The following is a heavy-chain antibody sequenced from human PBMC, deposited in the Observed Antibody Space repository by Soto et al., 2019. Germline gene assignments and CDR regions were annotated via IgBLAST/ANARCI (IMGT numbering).Heavy chain of an antibody. CDR3: ARRPYYYYGMDV. CDR2: ISYSGIT. V-gene: IGHV4-30-4*01. CDR1: GGSISSGNYY. Sequence: SETLSLTCTVSGGSISSGNYYWSWIRQPPGKGLEWIGYISYSGITYYNPSHKSRLTISVDTSKNQFSLKLSSVTAADTAVYYCARRPYYYYGMDVWGQGTTVTVSS. J-gene: IGHJ6*02.